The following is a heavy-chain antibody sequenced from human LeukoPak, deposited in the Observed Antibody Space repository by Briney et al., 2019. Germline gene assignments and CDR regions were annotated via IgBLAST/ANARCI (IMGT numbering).Heavy chain of an antibody. D-gene: IGHD2-2*01. Sequence: GGSLRLSCSASGFTFSSYAMHWVRQAPGKGLEYVSAISPNGGSTYYADSVKGRFTISRDNSKNTLYLQMSSLRAEDTAVYYRVRRCSSSSCYADWGQGTLVTVSS. CDR3: VRRCSSSSCYAD. V-gene: IGHV3-64D*06. J-gene: IGHJ4*02. CDR1: GFTFSSYA. CDR2: ISPNGGST.